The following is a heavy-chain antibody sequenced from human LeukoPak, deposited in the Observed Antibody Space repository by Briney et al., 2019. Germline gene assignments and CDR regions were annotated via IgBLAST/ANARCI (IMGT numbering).Heavy chain of an antibody. J-gene: IGHJ4*02. CDR3: EGYSTSWQSFDC. Sequence: GSLRLSCAVSGITFSSHWMNWVRQPPGKGLEWIGNICYSGNTYYNPSLKSRVTISVDTSKNQFSLKLSSVTAADTSVYYCEGYSTSWQSFDCWGQGTLVTVSS. CDR2: ICYSGNT. CDR1: GITFSSHW. D-gene: IGHD6-13*01. V-gene: IGHV4-39*01.